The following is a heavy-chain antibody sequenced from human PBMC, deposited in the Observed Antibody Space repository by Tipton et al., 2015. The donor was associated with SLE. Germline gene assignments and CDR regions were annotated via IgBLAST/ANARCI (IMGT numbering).Heavy chain of an antibody. D-gene: IGHD2-2*01. CDR1: GYSITSGYY. CDR3: ARDEDSCTTTSCSWLY. Sequence: LRLSCSVFGYSITSGYYWGWIRQPPGKALEWIGSIHHKGNTYYNPSLKSPVTISADTSKNQFSPRLTSVSAADTAVYYFARDEDSCTTTSCSWLYWGQGKLVTVSS. CDR2: IHHKGNT. J-gene: IGHJ4*02. V-gene: IGHV4-38-2*02.